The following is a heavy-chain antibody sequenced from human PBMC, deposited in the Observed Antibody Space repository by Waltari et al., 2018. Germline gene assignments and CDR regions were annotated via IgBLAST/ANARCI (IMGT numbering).Heavy chain of an antibody. CDR2: MQTDGTSI. CDR1: DFFFTDSL. J-gene: IGHJ4*02. CDR3: TRTPGY. V-gene: IGHV3-74*03. Sequence: EVQRVNSGGGLVQPGGSLRRSGAASDFFFTDSLLHSVRHAPVKGLVWVLRMQTDGTSITYADSLKGRFTITRDSAKNTYYLQMNSRRADDTAVYYCTRTPGYWVPVTLVTVSS.